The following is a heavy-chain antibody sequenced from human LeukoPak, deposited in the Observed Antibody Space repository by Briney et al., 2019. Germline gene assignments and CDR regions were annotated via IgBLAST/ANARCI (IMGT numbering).Heavy chain of an antibody. Sequence: GGSLRLSCAASGFTFSSYGMHWVRQAPGKGLEWVAVISYDGSNKYYADSVKGRFTISRDNSKNTLYLQMNSLRAEDTAVYYCVRHGGYNFDYWGQGTLVTVSS. D-gene: IGHD5-24*01. CDR1: GFTFSSYG. CDR3: VRHGGYNFDY. V-gene: IGHV3-30*03. J-gene: IGHJ4*02. CDR2: ISYDGSNK.